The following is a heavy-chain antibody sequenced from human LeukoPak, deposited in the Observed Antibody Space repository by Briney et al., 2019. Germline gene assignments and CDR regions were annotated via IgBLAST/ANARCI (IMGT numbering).Heavy chain of an antibody. CDR2: IYSGGSI. D-gene: IGHD5-18*01. Sequence: GGSLRLSCAVSGFTVSSNYMTWVRQAPGKGLEWVSVIYSGGSIYYADSVKGRFTISRDISKDTVDLQLNSLRAEDTAVYYCASGKETSMAQGYWGQGTLVTVSS. J-gene: IGHJ4*02. V-gene: IGHV3-53*01. CDR1: GFTVSSNY. CDR3: ASGKETSMAQGY.